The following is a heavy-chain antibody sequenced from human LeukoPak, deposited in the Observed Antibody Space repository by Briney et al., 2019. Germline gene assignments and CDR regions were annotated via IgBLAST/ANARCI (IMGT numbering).Heavy chain of an antibody. CDR2: IIPIFGTA. J-gene: IGHJ3*02. CDR1: GGTFSSYA. V-gene: IGHV1-69*05. D-gene: IGHD3-3*01. CDR3: TTGGPGVAPDAFDI. Sequence: ASVKVSRKASGGTFSSYAISWVRQAPGQGLEWMGGIIPIFGTANYAQKFHGRVTITTDESTSTAYMELSSLRSEDTAVYYCTTGGPGVAPDAFDIWGQGTMVTVSS.